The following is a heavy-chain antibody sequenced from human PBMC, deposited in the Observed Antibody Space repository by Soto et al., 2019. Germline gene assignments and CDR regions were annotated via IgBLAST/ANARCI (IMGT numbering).Heavy chain of an antibody. V-gene: IGHV1-69*01. Sequence: QVQLVQSGAEVKTPGSSVKVSCKASGGTFSSYAIYWVRQAPGQGLEWMGGIIPIFPTTNYAQKFQGRVTIPADESRRTAYMELRILRSDDTAVYYCARNGRGVKVFQHWGQGTLVTVSS. CDR2: IIPIFPTT. CDR1: GGTFSSYA. D-gene: IGHD3-10*01. CDR3: ARNGRGVKVFQH. J-gene: IGHJ1*01.